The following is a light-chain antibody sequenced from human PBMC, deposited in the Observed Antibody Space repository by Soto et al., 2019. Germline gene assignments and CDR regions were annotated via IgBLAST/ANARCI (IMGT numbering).Light chain of an antibody. CDR2: DAS. J-gene: IGKJ1*01. CDR3: QQYLT. Sequence: DIQMTQSPSTLSASVGDRVTITCRASQSISSWLAWYQQKPGKAPKLLIYDASSLESGVPSRFSGSGSGTEFTLTISSLQPDDFATYYCQQYLTFDQGTKVEIK. CDR1: QSISSW. V-gene: IGKV1-5*01.